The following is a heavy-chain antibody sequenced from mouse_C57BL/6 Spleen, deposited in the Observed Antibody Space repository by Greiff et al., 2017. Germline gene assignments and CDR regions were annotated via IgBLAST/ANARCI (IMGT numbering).Heavy chain of an antibody. J-gene: IGHJ4*01. Sequence: QVQLQQSGAELVRPGTSVKVSCKASGYAFTSYLIGWVKQRPGQGLEWIGVINPGSGGTNYNEKFKGKATLTADKTSSTAYLQLVSLTSADSAVYFCARRYYYDGYVDYWGQGASVTVSS. V-gene: IGHV1-54*01. D-gene: IGHD1-1*02. CDR2: INPGSGGT. CDR3: ARRYYYDGYVDY. CDR1: GYAFTSYL.